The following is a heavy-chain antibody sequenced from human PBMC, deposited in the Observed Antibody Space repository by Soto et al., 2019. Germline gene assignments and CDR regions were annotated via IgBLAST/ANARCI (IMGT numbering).Heavy chain of an antibody. CDR3: ARKPRSSWYVYYYYGMDV. D-gene: IGHD6-13*01. CDR2: IYHSGST. Sequence: SETLSFTCAVLGGSISSSNWWSWVRQPPGKGLEWVGEIYHSGSTNYNPSLNSRVTISVDKSKNQFSLKLSSVTAADTAVYYCARKPRSSWYVYYYYGMDVWGQGTTVTVSS. V-gene: IGHV4-4*02. J-gene: IGHJ6*02. CDR1: GGSISSSNW.